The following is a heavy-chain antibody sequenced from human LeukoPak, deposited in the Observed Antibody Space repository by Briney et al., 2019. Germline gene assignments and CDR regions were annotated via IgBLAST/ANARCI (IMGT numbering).Heavy chain of an antibody. CDR3: AARCTYYYDSSGYKSGLDY. Sequence: SETLSLTCAVYGGSFSGYYWSWIRQPPGKGLEWIGEINHSGSTNYDPSLKSRVTISVDTSKNQFSLKLSSLTAADTAVYYCAARCTYYYDSSGYKSGLDYWGQGTLVTVSS. J-gene: IGHJ4*02. V-gene: IGHV4-34*01. CDR1: GGSFSGYY. D-gene: IGHD3-22*01. CDR2: INHSGST.